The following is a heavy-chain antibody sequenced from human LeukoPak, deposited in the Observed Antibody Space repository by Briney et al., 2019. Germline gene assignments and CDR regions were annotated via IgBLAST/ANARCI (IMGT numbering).Heavy chain of an antibody. CDR3: ARVNFNPDY. V-gene: IGHV4-38-2*02. CDR1: GYSISRGYH. CDR2: VHQSGST. J-gene: IGHJ4*02. D-gene: IGHD1-14*01. Sequence: PSETLSLTCTVSGYSISRGYHWGWVRQPPGRGLEWIGSVHQSGSTYYNPSLKSRLTISADTSKNQFSLKLDSVTAADTAVYYCARVNFNPDYWGQGTLVTVSS.